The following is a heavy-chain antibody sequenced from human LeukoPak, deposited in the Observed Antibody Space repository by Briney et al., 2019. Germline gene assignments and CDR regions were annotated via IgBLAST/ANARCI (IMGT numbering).Heavy chain of an antibody. V-gene: IGHV3-23*01. CDR3: AKNYASGRGVPYAMDV. CDR2: ISGISGSTT. Sequence: GGSLTLSCAASGFNFADHAMRWVRQAPGKGLEWVSAISGISGSTTIYADSVKGRFALSRDNSRNTLFLQMNSLRAEDTAVYYCAKNYASGRGVPYAMDVWGQGTTVTVAS. J-gene: IGHJ6*02. CDR1: GFNFADHA. D-gene: IGHD3-10*01.